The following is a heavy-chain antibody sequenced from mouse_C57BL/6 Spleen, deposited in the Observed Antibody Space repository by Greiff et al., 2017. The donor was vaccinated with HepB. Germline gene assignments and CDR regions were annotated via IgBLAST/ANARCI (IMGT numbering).Heavy chain of an antibody. Sequence: VQLQQSGAELARPGASVKLSCKASGYTFTSYGISWVKQRTGQGLEWIGEIYPRSGNTYYNEKFKGKATLTADKSSSTAYMELRSLTSEDSAVYFCARKRGYGNVWYFDVWGTGTTVTVSS. V-gene: IGHV1-81*01. CDR3: ARKRGYGNVWYFDV. CDR1: GYTFTSYG. J-gene: IGHJ1*03. D-gene: IGHD2-10*02. CDR2: IYPRSGNT.